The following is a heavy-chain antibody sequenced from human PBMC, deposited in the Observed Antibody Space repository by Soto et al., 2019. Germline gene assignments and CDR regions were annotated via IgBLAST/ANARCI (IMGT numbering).Heavy chain of an antibody. CDR2: IWYDGSNK. J-gene: IGHJ6*02. D-gene: IGHD3-3*01. Sequence: QVQLVESGGGVVQPGRSLRLSCAASGFTFSSYGMHWVRQAPGKGLEWVAVIWYDGSNKYYADSVKGRFTISRDNSKNTLYLQMNSLRAEDTAVYYCSSEVTYYDFWSGYYPPDYYFYGMDVWGQGTTVTVSS. V-gene: IGHV3-33*01. CDR1: GFTFSSYG. CDR3: SSEVTYYDFWSGYYPPDYYFYGMDV.